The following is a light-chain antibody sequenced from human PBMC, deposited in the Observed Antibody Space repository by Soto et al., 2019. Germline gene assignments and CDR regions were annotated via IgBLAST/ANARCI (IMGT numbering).Light chain of an antibody. J-gene: IGKJ1*01. Sequence: DIQMTQSPSTLSASIGDRVTITCRASQSVSGWLAWYQQTPGKAPKLLISDASKLESGVPSRFRGRGSGTEFTLTSSSLQPGDSATYYCQQYNNFPWTFGLGTKVEIK. CDR2: DAS. CDR3: QQYNNFPWT. V-gene: IGKV1-5*01. CDR1: QSVSGW.